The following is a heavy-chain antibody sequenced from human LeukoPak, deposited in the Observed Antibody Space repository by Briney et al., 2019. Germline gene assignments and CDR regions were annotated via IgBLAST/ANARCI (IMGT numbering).Heavy chain of an antibody. D-gene: IGHD5-24*01. J-gene: IGHJ4*02. CDR2: IWYDGSRK. V-gene: IGHV3-33*06. Sequence: RRSLRLSCAASGFTFSSYGMHWVRQAPGKGLEWVALIWYDGSRKYYRDSVKDRFTISRDNSNNMLYLQMNSLRAEDTAVYYCAKARDGYNYGHYWGQGTLVTVSS. CDR1: GFTFSSYG. CDR3: AKARDGYNYGHY.